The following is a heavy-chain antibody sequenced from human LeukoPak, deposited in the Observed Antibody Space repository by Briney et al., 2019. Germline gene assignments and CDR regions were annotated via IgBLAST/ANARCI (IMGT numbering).Heavy chain of an antibody. CDR3: ARDPNGDYVGAFDF. J-gene: IGHJ3*01. D-gene: IGHD4-17*01. CDR1: GFNFRGYA. V-gene: IGHV3-23*01. CDR2: IRGEGGGA. Sequence: GGSLGLLCSASGFNFRGYAMIWVRQAPGKGLEWVSDIRGEGGGAHYADSVRGRFTISRDNSKNTLYFQMNSLRVEDTAMYYCARDPNGDYVGAFDFLGQGTMVTVSS.